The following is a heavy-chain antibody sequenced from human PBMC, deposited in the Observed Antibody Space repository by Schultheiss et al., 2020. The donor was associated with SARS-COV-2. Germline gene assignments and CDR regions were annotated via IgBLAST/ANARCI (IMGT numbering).Heavy chain of an antibody. CDR3: SRDRYRSSSWAAFLFHY. CDR2: IKSKTDGGTT. Sequence: GGSLRLSCAASGFTFSNAWMSWVRQAPGKGLEWVGRIKSKTDGGTTDYAAPVKGRFTISRDDSKNTLYLQMNSLKTEDTAVYYCSRDRYRSSSWAAFLFHYWGQGTLVTVSS. J-gene: IGHJ4*02. V-gene: IGHV3-15*01. D-gene: IGHD6-6*01. CDR1: GFTFSNAW.